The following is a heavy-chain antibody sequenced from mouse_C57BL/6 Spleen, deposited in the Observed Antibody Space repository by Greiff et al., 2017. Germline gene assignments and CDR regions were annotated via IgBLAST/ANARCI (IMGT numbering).Heavy chain of an antibody. CDR3: VRYGNPYAMDY. V-gene: IGHV10-1*01. J-gene: IGHJ4*01. CDR1: GFSFNTYA. CDR2: IRSKSNNYAT. Sequence: EVQRVESGGGLVQPKGSLKLSCAASGFSFNTYAMNWVRQAPGKGLEWVARIRSKSNNYATYYADSVKDRFTISRDDSESMLYLQMNNLKTEDTAMYYCVRYGNPYAMDYWGQGTSVTVSS. D-gene: IGHD2-10*02.